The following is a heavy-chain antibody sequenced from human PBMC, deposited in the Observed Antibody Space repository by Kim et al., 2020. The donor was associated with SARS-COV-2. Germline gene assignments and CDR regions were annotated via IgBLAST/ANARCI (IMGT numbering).Heavy chain of an antibody. CDR2: IYYSGST. Sequence: SETLSLTCTVSGGSISDYYWSWIRQPPGKGLEWFGYIYYSGSTNYNPSLKSRVTISVDTSKNQFSLKMTSMTPAYTAVYYCAGGEWPQTAFDVWGQGTMVTVSS. V-gene: IGHV4-59*13. CDR1: GGSISDYY. CDR3: AGGEWPQTAFDV. J-gene: IGHJ3*01. D-gene: IGHD3-3*01.